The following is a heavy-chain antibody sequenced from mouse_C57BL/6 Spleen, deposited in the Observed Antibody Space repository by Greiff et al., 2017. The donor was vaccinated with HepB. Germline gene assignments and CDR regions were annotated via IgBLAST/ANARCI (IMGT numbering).Heavy chain of an antibody. CDR3: ARYRGMADGEDIYFDY. D-gene: IGHD2-13*01. V-gene: IGHV1-54*01. J-gene: IGHJ2*01. Sequence: QVQLQQSGAELVRPGTSVKVSCKASGYAFTNYLIEWVKQRPGQGLEWIGVINPGSGGTNYNEKFKGKATLTADKSSSNAYMQLSSLTSEDSAVYFCARYRGMADGEDIYFDYWGQGTTLTVSS. CDR2: INPGSGGT. CDR1: GYAFTNYL.